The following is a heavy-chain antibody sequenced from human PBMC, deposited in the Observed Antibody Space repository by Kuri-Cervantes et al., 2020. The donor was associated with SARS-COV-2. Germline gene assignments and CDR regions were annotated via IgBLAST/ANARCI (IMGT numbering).Heavy chain of an antibody. Sequence: SETLSLTCAVSGGSISSGDYSWSWIRQPPGKGLEWIGYIYHSGSTYYNPSLKSRVTISVDTSKNQFSLKLSSVTAADTAVYYCARTGGRSGWYVYWGQGTLVTVSS. J-gene: IGHJ4*02. CDR1: GGSISSGDYS. CDR3: ARTGGRSGWYVY. V-gene: IGHV4-30-2*01. D-gene: IGHD6-19*01. CDR2: IYHSGST.